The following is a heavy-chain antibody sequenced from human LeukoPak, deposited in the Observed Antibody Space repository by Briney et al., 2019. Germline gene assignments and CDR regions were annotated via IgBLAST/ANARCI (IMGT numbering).Heavy chain of an antibody. CDR1: GFTLSTYA. CDR3: GRDPSGDYFGAFEF. Sequence: PGGSLRLSCAASGFTLSTYAMTWVRQAAEKGLGGGSIIKDGGVETYYADSVKGRFTISRDNSKNTLYLQMNSLRVEDTAVYYCGRDPSGDYFGAFEFWGQETLVTVSA. J-gene: IGHJ3*01. CDR2: IKDGGVET. V-gene: IGHV3-23*01. D-gene: IGHD4-17*01.